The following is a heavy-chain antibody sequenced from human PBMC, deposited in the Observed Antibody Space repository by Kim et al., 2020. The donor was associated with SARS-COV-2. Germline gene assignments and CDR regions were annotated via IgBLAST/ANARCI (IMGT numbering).Heavy chain of an antibody. V-gene: IGHV3-23*01. Sequence: GGSLRLSCAASGFTFRTYAMSWVRQAPGKALEWISGISGSGASTYYADSVKGRFTISRDNSKNTVYLQMNSLRAEDTAVYYCAKNKGLHLVNWYFDLWGRGTLVTVSS. CDR1: GFTFRTYA. CDR3: AKNKGLHLVNWYFDL. CDR2: ISGSGAST. J-gene: IGHJ2*01. D-gene: IGHD2-8*02.